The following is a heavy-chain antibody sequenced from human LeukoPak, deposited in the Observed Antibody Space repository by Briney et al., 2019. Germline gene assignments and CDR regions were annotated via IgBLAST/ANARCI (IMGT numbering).Heavy chain of an antibody. CDR3: ARDLRWTGP. D-gene: IGHD1-14*01. CDR2: IYHSGST. Sequence: SETLSLTCTVSGGSISSGGYYWSWIRQHPGKGLEWIGHIYHSGSTYYNPSLKSRLTISVDTSKNEFSLKLSSVTAADTAVYYCARDLRWTGPWGQGTLVTVS. V-gene: IGHV4-31*03. J-gene: IGHJ5*02. CDR1: GGSISSGGYY.